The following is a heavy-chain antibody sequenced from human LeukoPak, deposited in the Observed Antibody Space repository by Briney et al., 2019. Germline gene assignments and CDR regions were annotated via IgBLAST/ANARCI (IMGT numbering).Heavy chain of an antibody. Sequence: ASVKVSCKASGYTFTSYYMRWVRQAPGQGLEWMGIINPSGGSTSYAQKFQGRVTMTRDMSTSTVYMELSSLRSEDTAVYYCARAIYYDILTGYSWDYWGQGTLVTVSS. J-gene: IGHJ4*02. V-gene: IGHV1-46*01. CDR1: GYTFTSYY. CDR2: INPSGGST. D-gene: IGHD3-9*01. CDR3: ARAIYYDILTGYSWDY.